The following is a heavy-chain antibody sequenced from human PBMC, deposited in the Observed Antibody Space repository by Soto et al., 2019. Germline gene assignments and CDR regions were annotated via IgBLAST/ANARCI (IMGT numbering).Heavy chain of an antibody. V-gene: IGHV3-64*01. CDR1: GFIFSNYA. D-gene: IGHD2-8*01. Sequence: GGSLRLSCVGSGFIFSNYAMHWVRQAPGKGLEYVSGIKTDGGDTYYANSVKGRFTISRDNSKNTLYLQMGSLRAEDMAVYYCARKLTNGDPRGVFDHWGQGTLVTVSS. J-gene: IGHJ4*02. CDR2: IKTDGGDT. CDR3: ARKLTNGDPRGVFDH.